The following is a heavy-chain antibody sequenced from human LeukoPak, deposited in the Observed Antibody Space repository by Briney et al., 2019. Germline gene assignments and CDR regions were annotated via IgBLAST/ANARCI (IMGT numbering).Heavy chain of an antibody. CDR1: GGTFSSYA. Sequence: SVKVSCKASGGTFSSYAISWVRQAPGQGLEWMGGIIPIFGTANYAQKFQGRVTITADESTSTAYMELSSLRSEDTAVYYCARDFSSSSYLDYWGQGTLVTVPS. D-gene: IGHD6-6*01. J-gene: IGHJ4*02. CDR3: ARDFSSSSYLDY. CDR2: IIPIFGTA. V-gene: IGHV1-69*01.